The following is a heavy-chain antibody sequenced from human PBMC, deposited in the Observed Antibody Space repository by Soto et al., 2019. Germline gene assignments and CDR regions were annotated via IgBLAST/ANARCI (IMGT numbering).Heavy chain of an antibody. D-gene: IGHD2-8*02. CDR2: IYYSGST. J-gene: IGHJ3*02. CDR3: ARNMDTWSSLPFEI. CDR1: GGSISSGDYY. Sequence: PSETLSLTCTVSGGSISSGDYYWSWIRQPPGKGLEWIGYIYYSGSTYYNPSLKSRVTISVDTSKNLFSLKLSSVTAADTAVYYCARNMDTWSSLPFEIWGQGTMVTCSS. V-gene: IGHV4-30-4*01.